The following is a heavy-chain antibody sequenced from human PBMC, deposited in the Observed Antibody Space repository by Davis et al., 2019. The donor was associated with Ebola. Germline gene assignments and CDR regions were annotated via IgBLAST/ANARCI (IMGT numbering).Heavy chain of an antibody. J-gene: IGHJ5*02. Sequence: ASVKVSCKASGYTFTSYDINWVRQAPGQGLEWMGWMNPNSGNTGYAQKFQGRVTMTRNTSISTAYMELSSLRSEDTAVYYCARGERFLEWLLLDWFDPWGQGTLVTVSS. CDR2: MNPNSGNT. CDR3: ARGERFLEWLLLDWFDP. D-gene: IGHD3-3*01. V-gene: IGHV1-8*01. CDR1: GYTFTSYD.